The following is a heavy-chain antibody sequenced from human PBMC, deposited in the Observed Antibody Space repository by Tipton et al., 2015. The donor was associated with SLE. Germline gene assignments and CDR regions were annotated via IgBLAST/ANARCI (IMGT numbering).Heavy chain of an antibody. D-gene: IGHD3-10*01. V-gene: IGHV4-4*02. J-gene: IGHJ4*02. CDR1: GFTFSSYAM. CDR3: AKNSGSYYFDD. Sequence: GSLRLSCAASGFTFSSYAMSWVRQAPGKGLEWIGEIYHSGSTNYNPSLKSRVTISVDKSKKQFSVKVNSVTAADTAVYYCAKNSGSYYFDDWGQGTLVTVSS. CDR2: IYHSGST.